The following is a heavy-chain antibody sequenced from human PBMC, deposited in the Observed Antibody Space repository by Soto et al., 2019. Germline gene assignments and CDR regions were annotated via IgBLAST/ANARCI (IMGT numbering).Heavy chain of an antibody. D-gene: IGHD2-21*01. J-gene: IGHJ6*02. V-gene: IGHV3-15*01. CDR2: IKRKSDGGTT. CDR3: TTDTKCGDGECYPLYYGLDG. Sequence: GGSLRLSCAASGFIFTKAWMSWVRQAPGKGLEWVGRIKRKSDGGTTEYAAPVKGRFIISRDDSKNTLYLQMNSLKTEDTAVYYCTTDTKCGDGECYPLYYGLDGWGQGTTVTVSS. CDR1: GFIFTKAW.